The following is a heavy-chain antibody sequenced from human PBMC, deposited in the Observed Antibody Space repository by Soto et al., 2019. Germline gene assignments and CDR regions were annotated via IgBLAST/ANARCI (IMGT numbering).Heavy chain of an antibody. Sequence: EVQLVESGGGLVQPGGSLRLSCAAYGFSFNTYEMNWVRQAPGKGLEWVSYISSSGSTIYYADSVKGRFTVSRDNGKNSLYLQMNSLRAEDTAVYYCAYGGSCDYWGQGTQVTVSS. CDR2: ISSSGSTI. CDR1: GFSFNTYE. V-gene: IGHV3-48*03. J-gene: IGHJ4*02. CDR3: AYGGSCDY. D-gene: IGHD1-26*01.